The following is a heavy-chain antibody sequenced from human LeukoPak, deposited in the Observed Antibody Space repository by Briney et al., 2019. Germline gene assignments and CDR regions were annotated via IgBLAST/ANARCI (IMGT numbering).Heavy chain of an antibody. D-gene: IGHD3-22*01. J-gene: IGHJ5*02. V-gene: IGHV4-39*01. Sequence: SDTLSLTCTVSAGSISSSSYYSGWIRPPPRKGLHPIGSIYYSGSTYYNPSLKSRVTISVDTSKNQFSLKLSSVTAADTAVYYCARHTITSVGYYYLDWFDPWGQGTLVTVSS. CDR3: ARHTITSVGYYYLDWFDP. CDR1: AGSISSSSYY. CDR2: IYYSGST.